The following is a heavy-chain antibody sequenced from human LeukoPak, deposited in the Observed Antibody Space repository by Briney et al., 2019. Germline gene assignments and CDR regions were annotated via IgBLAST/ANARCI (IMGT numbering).Heavy chain of an antibody. J-gene: IGHJ4*02. CDR3: ARDTPFGGY. D-gene: IGHD3-16*01. Sequence: PGGSLRLSCAGSGFTFSNYAMTWVRQAPGKGLEWVSSVSGSGRNTFYPDSVEGRFTISRDNSKNTVYLQMNSLRVEDTAVYYCARDTPFGGYWGQGTLVTVSS. V-gene: IGHV3-23*01. CDR2: VSGSGRNT. CDR1: GFTFSNYA.